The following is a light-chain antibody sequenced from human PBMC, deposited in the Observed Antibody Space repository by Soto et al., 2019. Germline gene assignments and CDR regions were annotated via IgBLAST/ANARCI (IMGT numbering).Light chain of an antibody. J-gene: IGKJ1*01. CDR1: QSVRSN. CDR3: QQYNNWPPWT. Sequence: EILMTQSPGTLSVSPGERATLSCRASQSVRSNLAWYQQKPGQAPRLLIYGVSTRATGIPARFSGSGSGTEFTLTISSLQSEDFAVYYCQQYNNWPPWTFGQGTKVEIK. CDR2: GVS. V-gene: IGKV3-15*01.